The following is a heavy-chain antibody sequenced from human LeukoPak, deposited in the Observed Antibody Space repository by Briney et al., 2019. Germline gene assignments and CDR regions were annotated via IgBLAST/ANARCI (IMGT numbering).Heavy chain of an antibody. CDR1: GGSISSSSYY. V-gene: IGHV4-39*07. J-gene: IGHJ4*02. CDR2: IHYSGST. Sequence: PSETLSLTCTVSGGSISSSSYYWGWIRQPPGKGLEWIGSIHYSGSTYYNPSLKSRVTISVDTSKNQFSLKLSSVTAADTAVYYCAKTFPSSSVASDFDYWGQGTLVTVSS. D-gene: IGHD6-6*01. CDR3: AKTFPSSSVASDFDY.